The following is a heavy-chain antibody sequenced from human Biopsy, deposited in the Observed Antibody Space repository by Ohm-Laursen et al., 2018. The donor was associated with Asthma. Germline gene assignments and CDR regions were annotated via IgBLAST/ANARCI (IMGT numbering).Heavy chain of an antibody. J-gene: IGHJ4*02. V-gene: IGHV3-30*18. CDR3: AKDVFPGWELRRGPDY. CDR2: ISFDGSNK. Sequence: SLRLSCAASGFSFSNYGMHWVRQAPGKGLDWVAVISFDGSNKNYTDSVKGRFTISRGNSRNTLHLQMNSLRAEGTAVYYCAKDVFPGWELRRGPDYWGQGTLVTVSS. D-gene: IGHD1-26*01. CDR1: GFSFSNYG.